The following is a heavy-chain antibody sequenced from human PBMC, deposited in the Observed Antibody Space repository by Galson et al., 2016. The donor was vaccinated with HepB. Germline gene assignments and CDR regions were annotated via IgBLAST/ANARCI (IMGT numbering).Heavy chain of an antibody. J-gene: IGHJ5*02. Sequence: TLSLTCTVSGGFISPDYWSWFRQPPGKGLEWIGYTTNSGSTNYNPSLKSRVTISVDTSKNQFSLKLSSVTAADTAVYYCARGRWFDPWGQGIRVTVSS. CDR3: ARGRWFDP. CDR2: TTNSGST. CDR1: GGFISPDY. V-gene: IGHV4-59*01.